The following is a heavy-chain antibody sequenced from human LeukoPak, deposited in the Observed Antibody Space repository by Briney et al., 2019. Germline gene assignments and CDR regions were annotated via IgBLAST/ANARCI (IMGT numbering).Heavy chain of an antibody. CDR2: ISGSGGST. CDR3: AKIRWELVDAFDI. Sequence: GGSLRLSCAAPGFTFSSYAMSWVRQAPGKGLEWVSAISGSGGSTYYADSVKGRFTISRDNSKNTLYLQMNSLRAEDTAVYYCAKIRWELVDAFDIWGQGTMVTVSS. D-gene: IGHD1-26*01. CDR1: GFTFSSYA. J-gene: IGHJ3*02. V-gene: IGHV3-23*01.